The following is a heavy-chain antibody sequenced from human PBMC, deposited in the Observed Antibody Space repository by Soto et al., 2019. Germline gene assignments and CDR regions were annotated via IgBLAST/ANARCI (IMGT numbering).Heavy chain of an antibody. CDR3: ARGGDYYDGSGVPFDY. V-gene: IGHV1-8*01. CDR1: GYTFTSYD. D-gene: IGHD3-22*01. J-gene: IGHJ4*02. CDR2: MNPNSGYT. Sequence: QVQLVQSGAEVKKPGASVKVSCKASGYTFTSYDINWVRQATGQGLEWMGWMNPNSGYTGYAQKFQGRVTMTRNTXIXXAYMELRSLRSEDAAVYDCARGGDYYDGSGVPFDYWGQGTLVTVSS.